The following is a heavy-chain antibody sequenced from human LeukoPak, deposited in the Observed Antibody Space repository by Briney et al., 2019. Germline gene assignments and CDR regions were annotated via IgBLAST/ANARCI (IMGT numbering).Heavy chain of an antibody. CDR2: INGSGNNR. Sequence: GGSLRLSCAASGFTFTSYAMSWVRQAPGKGLEWVSTINGSGNNRYYADSMKGRFTISRDNSRNTLYLQMNSLRAEDTAVYYCANLNMYSSSSFDYWGQGTLVTVSS. CDR1: GFTFTSYA. J-gene: IGHJ4*02. D-gene: IGHD6-13*01. CDR3: ANLNMYSSSSFDY. V-gene: IGHV3-23*01.